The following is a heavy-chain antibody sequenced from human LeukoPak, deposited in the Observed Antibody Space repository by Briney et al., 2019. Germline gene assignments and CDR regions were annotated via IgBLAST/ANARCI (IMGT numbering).Heavy chain of an antibody. CDR1: GGSISSGNYY. V-gene: IGHV4-61*02. J-gene: IGHJ4*02. CDR2: IWTDGAP. CDR3: ARGRDSRGYQFMGFDS. D-gene: IGHD3-22*01. Sequence: PSQTLSLTCTVSGGSISSGNYYWNCIRQPAGKGLECIGRIWTDGAPTYRPSLKSRVTISVDTSKNQFSLRLSSVTAADTAVYYCARGRDSRGYQFMGFDSWGQGTLVTVSS.